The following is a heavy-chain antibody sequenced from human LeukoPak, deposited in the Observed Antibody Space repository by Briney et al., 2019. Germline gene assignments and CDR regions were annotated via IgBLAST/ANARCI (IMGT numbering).Heavy chain of an antibody. CDR1: GYTFTDYY. D-gene: IGHD3-10*01. J-gene: IGHJ5*02. CDR3: ARGGSGSYFSWLDP. CDR2: INPNSGGT. V-gene: IGHV1-2*02. Sequence: APVKVSCKASGYTFTDYYIHWVRQAPGQGLECMGWINPNSGGTNYAQKFQGRVTMTRDTSISTAYMELSRLRSDDTAVYYCARGGSGSYFSWLDPWGQGTLVTVSS.